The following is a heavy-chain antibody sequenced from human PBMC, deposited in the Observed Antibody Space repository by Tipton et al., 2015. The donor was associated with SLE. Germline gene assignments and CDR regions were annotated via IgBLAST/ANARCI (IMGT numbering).Heavy chain of an antibody. D-gene: IGHD3-16*01. CDR1: GFTFSSYW. CDR3: ARMGDRWYFDL. CDR2: MKQDGSER. V-gene: IGHV3-7*01. Sequence: SLRLSCVASGFTFSSYWMTWVRQTPGKGLEWVANMKQDGSERYYVDSVKGRFTISRENAKSSLFLQMDNLKTEDTAVYYCARMGDRWYFDLWGRGTLLTVSS. J-gene: IGHJ2*01.